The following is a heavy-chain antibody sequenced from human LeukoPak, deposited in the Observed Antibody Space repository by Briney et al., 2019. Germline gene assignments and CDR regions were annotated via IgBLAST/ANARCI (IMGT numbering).Heavy chain of an antibody. Sequence: ASVKVPCKASGYTFTSYDINWVRQATGQGLEWMGWMNPNSGNTGYAQKFQGRVTMTRNTSISTAYMELSSLRSEDTAVYYCARTGIAARRSDDWFDPWGQGTLVTVSS. J-gene: IGHJ5*02. V-gene: IGHV1-8*01. CDR2: MNPNSGNT. CDR3: ARTGIAARRSDDWFDP. CDR1: GYTFTSYD. D-gene: IGHD6-6*01.